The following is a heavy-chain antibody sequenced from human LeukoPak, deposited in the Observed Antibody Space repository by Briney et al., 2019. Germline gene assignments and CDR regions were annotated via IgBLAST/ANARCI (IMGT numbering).Heavy chain of an antibody. CDR3: ARELFYYGSGSFS. V-gene: IGHV4-39*07. Sequence: PSETLSLTCTVSGGSISTSSYSWGWVRQPPGRGLECIGSIHYSGRTYYNPSLKSRVIVSIDTSRNQFSLKLTSVTAADTAVYYCARELFYYGSGSFSWGQGTLVIVSS. J-gene: IGHJ5*02. CDR1: GGSISTSSYS. D-gene: IGHD3-10*01. CDR2: IHYSGRT.